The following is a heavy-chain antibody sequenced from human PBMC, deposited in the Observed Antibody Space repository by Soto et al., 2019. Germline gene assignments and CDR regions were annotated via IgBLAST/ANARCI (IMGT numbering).Heavy chain of an antibody. V-gene: IGHV3-30*18. Sequence: QVQLVESGGGVVQPGRSLRLSCAASGFTFSHYGMQWVRQAPGKGLEWVAVISYDGSNKYYADSVKGRFTISRDNSKDTLLLQMNSLRAEDTAVYFCAKEELATIDSWGQGPLVTVSS. CDR3: AKEELATIDS. CDR2: ISYDGSNK. J-gene: IGHJ5*01. CDR1: GFTFSHYG. D-gene: IGHD1-26*01.